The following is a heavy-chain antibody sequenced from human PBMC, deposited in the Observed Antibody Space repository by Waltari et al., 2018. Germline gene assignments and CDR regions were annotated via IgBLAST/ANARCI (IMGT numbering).Heavy chain of an antibody. CDR2: IRYDGSNK. CDR3: AKDEQVGATTGAFDI. D-gene: IGHD1-26*01. J-gene: IGHJ3*02. Sequence: QVQLVESGGGVVQPGGSLRLSCAASGFTFSSYGMHWVRQAPGKGLEWVAFIRYDGSNKYYADSVKGRFTISRDNSKNTLYLQMNSLRAEDTAVYYCAKDEQVGATTGAFDIWGQGTMVTVSS. V-gene: IGHV3-30*02. CDR1: GFTFSSYG.